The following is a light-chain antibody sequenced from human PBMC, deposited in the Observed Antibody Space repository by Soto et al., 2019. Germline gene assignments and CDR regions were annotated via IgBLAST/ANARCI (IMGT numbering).Light chain of an antibody. Sequence: EIVLTQSAVTLSLSPGERATLSCRASQSVSSYLAWFQQKPGQAPRLLIYDASNRATGIPARFSGSGSGTDFTLTIISLEPEDFAIYYCQHRSNWPLTFGGGTRVEIK. V-gene: IGKV3-11*01. J-gene: IGKJ4*01. CDR1: QSVSSY. CDR3: QHRSNWPLT. CDR2: DAS.